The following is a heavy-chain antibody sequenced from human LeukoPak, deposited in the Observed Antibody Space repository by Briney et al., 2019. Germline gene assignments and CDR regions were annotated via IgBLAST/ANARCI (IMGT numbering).Heavy chain of an antibody. V-gene: IGHV3-30-3*01. CDR2: ISYDGSNK. CDR1: GFTFSSYA. D-gene: IGHD2-2*01. CDR3: ARTTLVPAAPFDY. J-gene: IGHJ4*02. Sequence: GRSLRLSCAASGFTFSSYAMHWVRQAPGKGLEWVAVISYDGSNKYYADSVKGRFTISRDNSKNTLYLQMNSLRAEDTAVYYCARTTLVPAAPFDYWGQGTLVTVSS.